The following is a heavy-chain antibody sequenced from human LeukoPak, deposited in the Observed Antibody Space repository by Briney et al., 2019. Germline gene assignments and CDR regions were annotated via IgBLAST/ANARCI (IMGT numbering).Heavy chain of an antibody. CDR2: ISDGGSCT. CDR3: AKDARRSSGWYFFDH. V-gene: IGHV3-23*01. D-gene: IGHD6-19*01. J-gene: IGHJ4*02. Sequence: TGGSLRLSCAASGFVFSSQDMGWVRQAPGKGLEWVSAISDGGSCTYYADSVKGRFTISRDNSKNTLHLQMNSLRAEDTAVYYCAKDARRSSGWYFFDHWGQGTLVTVSS. CDR1: GFVFSSQD.